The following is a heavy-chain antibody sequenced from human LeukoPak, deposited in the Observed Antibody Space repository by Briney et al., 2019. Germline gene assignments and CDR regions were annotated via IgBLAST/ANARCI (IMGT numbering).Heavy chain of an antibody. CDR2: IYYSGST. Sequence: SETLSLTCTVSGGSISSYYWSWIRQPPGKGLEWIGYIYYSGSTNYNPSLKSRVTISVDTSKNQFSLKLSSVTAADTAVYYCARDSAGVPGVAAAFDFWGQGTRVTVSA. V-gene: IGHV4-59*12. D-gene: IGHD2-2*01. J-gene: IGHJ3*01. CDR3: ARDSAGVPGVAAAFDF. CDR1: GGSISSYY.